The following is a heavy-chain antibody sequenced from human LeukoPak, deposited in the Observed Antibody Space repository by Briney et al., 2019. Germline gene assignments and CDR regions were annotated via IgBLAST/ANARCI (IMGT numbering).Heavy chain of an antibody. V-gene: IGHV1-2*02. CDR3: ARDLRIVGATTAFDI. CDR1: GYTFTDYY. Sequence: ASVKVSCKASGYTFTDYYILWGRRAPGQGLGGLGWINPNSGGTNYAQKFQGRVTMTRDTSISTAYMELSRLRSDDTAVYYCARDLRIVGATTAFDIWGQGTMVTVSS. D-gene: IGHD1-26*01. CDR2: INPNSGGT. J-gene: IGHJ3*02.